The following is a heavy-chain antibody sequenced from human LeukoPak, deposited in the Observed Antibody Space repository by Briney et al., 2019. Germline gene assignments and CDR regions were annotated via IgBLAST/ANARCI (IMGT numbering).Heavy chain of an antibody. CDR2: IYHHDSDT. Sequence: GESLTISCKGSGYSFTRSWFGWVPQLPDKDLKWLGIIYHHDSDTRYTPSFHRQVTISADKSISTAYLQWSSLKPSDTAMFYCASHGGITIFGVVKDDAFDIWGQGTMDSVSS. CDR1: GYSFTRSW. J-gene: IGHJ3*02. D-gene: IGHD3-3*01. V-gene: IGHV5-51*01. CDR3: ASHGGITIFGVVKDDAFDI.